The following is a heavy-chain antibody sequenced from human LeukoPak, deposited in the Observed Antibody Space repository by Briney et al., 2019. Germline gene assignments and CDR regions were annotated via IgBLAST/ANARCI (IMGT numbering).Heavy chain of an antibody. CDR1: GGSISSSTYY. J-gene: IGHJ4*02. V-gene: IGHV4-39*01. CDR3: AHSGKYYDFDY. CDR2: IHYSGST. Sequence: PSETLSLTCTVSGGSISSSTYYWGWIRQPPGKGLEWIGSIHYSGSTYYSPSLKSRVTISEDTSKNQFSLKLTSVTAADTAVYFCAHSGKYYDFDYWGQGTLVTVSS. D-gene: IGHD1-26*01.